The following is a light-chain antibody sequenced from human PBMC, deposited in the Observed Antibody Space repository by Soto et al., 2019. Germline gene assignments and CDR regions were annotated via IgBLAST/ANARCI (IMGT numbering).Light chain of an antibody. Sequence: QSVLTQPPSASGTPGQRITISCSGSSSNIGTNTVNWYQHLPGTAPKLLIYSNNQRPSGVPDRFSGSKSGTSASLAISGLQSEDEAEYYCAAWDDLLNEGVFGGGTKLTVL. J-gene: IGLJ2*01. CDR1: SSNIGTNT. CDR2: SNN. CDR3: AAWDDLLNEGV. V-gene: IGLV1-44*01.